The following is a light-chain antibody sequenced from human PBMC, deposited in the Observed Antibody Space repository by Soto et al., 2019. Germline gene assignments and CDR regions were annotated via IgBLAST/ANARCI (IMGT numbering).Light chain of an antibody. CDR2: AAS. CDR3: LQHNSYPFT. Sequence: DIQMTQSPSSLSASVGDRVTITCRTSHDIRSDLGWFQQKPGKAPKRLIYAASTLQSGVPSRFSGSRSGTEFTLTLSSLQPEDFATYYCLQHNSYPFTFGPGTKLDIK. J-gene: IGKJ3*01. CDR1: HDIRSD. V-gene: IGKV1-17*01.